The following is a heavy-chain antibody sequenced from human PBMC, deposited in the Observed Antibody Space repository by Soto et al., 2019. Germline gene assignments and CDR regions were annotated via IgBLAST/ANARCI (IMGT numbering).Heavy chain of an antibody. CDR2: ISGSGGST. Sequence: EVQLLESGGGLVQPGGSLRLSCAASGFTFSSYAMSWVRQAPGKGLEWVSAISGSGGSTYYADSVKGRFTISRDNAKNSLYLQMNSLRAEDTAVYYCAGDYGGNPGDYWGQGTLVTVSS. V-gene: IGHV3-23*01. CDR3: AGDYGGNPGDY. CDR1: GFTFSSYA. J-gene: IGHJ4*02. D-gene: IGHD4-17*01.